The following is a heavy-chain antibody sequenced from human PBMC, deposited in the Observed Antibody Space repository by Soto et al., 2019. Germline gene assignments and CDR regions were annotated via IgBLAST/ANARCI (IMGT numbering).Heavy chain of an antibody. J-gene: IGHJ4*02. D-gene: IGHD3-3*01. V-gene: IGHV3-11*01. Sequence: GGSLRLSCAASGFTFSDYYMSWIRQAPGKGLEWVSYISSSGSTIYYADSVKGRFTISRDNAKNSLYLQMNSLRAEDTAVYYCARPSILEWLLYRPLDYWGQGTLVTVSS. CDR3: ARPSILEWLLYRPLDY. CDR1: GFTFSDYY. CDR2: ISSSGSTI.